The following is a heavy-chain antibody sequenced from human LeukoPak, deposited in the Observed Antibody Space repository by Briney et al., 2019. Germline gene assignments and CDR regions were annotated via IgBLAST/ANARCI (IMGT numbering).Heavy chain of an antibody. J-gene: IGHJ6*02. CDR1: GGSISSCY. D-gene: IGHD2-2*01. CDR3: ARSEDIVVVPAVYYGMDV. Sequence: NPSETLSLTCTVSGGSISSCYWSWIRQPPGKGLEWIGYIYYSGSTNYNPSLKSRVTISVDTSKNQFSLKLSSVTAADTAVYYCARSEDIVVVPAVYYGMDVWGQGTTVTVSS. V-gene: IGHV4-59*01. CDR2: IYYSGST.